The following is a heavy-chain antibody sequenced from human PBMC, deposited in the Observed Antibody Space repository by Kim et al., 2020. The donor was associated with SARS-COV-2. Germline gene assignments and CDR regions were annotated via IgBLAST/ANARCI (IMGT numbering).Heavy chain of an antibody. D-gene: IGHD6-13*01. CDR1: GFTFIGYT. V-gene: IGHV3-23*01. CDR2: ISGGGGST. J-gene: IGHJ4*02. Sequence: GGSLRLSCATSGFTFIGYTMNWVRQAPGKGLEWVSGISGGGGSTYYADSVKGRFTISRDNSKNTLYLQMNSLRAEDTAVYYCTKRDLTAGGPFDHWGQGTQITVSS. CDR3: TKRDLTAGGPFDH.